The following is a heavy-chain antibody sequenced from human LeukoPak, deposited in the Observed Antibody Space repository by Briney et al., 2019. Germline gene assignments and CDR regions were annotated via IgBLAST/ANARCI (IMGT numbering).Heavy chain of an antibody. D-gene: IGHD4-17*01. CDR3: ARAKIDRWTTVVTPVGWFDP. V-gene: IGHV1-69*04. CDR2: IIPILGIA. CDR1: GGTFSSYA. J-gene: IGHJ5*02. Sequence: SVKASCKASGGTFSSYAISWVRQAPGQGLEWMGRIIPILGIANYAQKFQGRVTITADKSTSTAYMELSSLRSEDTAVYYCARAKIDRWTTVVTPVGWFDPWGQGTLVTVSS.